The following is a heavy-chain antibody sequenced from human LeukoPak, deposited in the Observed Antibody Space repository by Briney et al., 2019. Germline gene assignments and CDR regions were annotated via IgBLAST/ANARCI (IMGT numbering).Heavy chain of an antibody. J-gene: IGHJ4*02. V-gene: IGHV3-7*01. CDR1: GFTFSSYW. Sequence: GGSLRLSCAASGFTFSSYWMSWVRQAPGKGLEWVANIKQDGSEKYYVDSVKGRFTISRDNAKNSLYLQMNSLRAEDTAVYYCARGYDFWSGLFDYWGQGTLVTVSS. CDR2: IKQDGSEK. CDR3: ARGYDFWSGLFDY. D-gene: IGHD3-3*01.